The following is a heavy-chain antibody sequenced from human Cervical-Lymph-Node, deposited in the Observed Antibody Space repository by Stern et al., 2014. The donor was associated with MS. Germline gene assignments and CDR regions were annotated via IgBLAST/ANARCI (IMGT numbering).Heavy chain of an antibody. CDR2: IYWDDDK. Sequence: QVTLRESGPTLVKPTQTLTLTCTFSGFSLRTSGVGVCWIRQPPGKALEWLALIYWDDDKRYSSSLKSRLTITKDTSKNQVVLTMTNMDPVDTATYYCAHRGSSSWYWNWFDPWGQGTLVTVSS. V-gene: IGHV2-5*02. CDR1: GFSLRTSGVG. J-gene: IGHJ5*02. D-gene: IGHD6-13*01. CDR3: AHRGSSSWYWNWFDP.